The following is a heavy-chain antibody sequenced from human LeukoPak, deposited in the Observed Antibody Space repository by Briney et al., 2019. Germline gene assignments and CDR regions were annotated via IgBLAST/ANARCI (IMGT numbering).Heavy chain of an antibody. J-gene: IGHJ4*02. V-gene: IGHV1-46*01. CDR1: GYTFTSNC. Sequence: ASVTVSCKASGYTFTSNCIHWVRQAPGQGLEWMGMIYPRDGSTSYAQKFQGRVTVTRDTSTSTVHMELSGLRSEDTAVYYCARDQEGFDYWGQGTLVTVSS. CDR2: IYPRDGST. CDR3: ARDQEGFDY.